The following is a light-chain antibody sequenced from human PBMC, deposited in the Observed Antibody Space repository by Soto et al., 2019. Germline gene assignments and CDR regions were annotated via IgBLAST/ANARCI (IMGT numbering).Light chain of an antibody. Sequence: QSALTQPASVSGSPGQSITISCAGTGSDVGAYNLVSWYQQHPGKAPKLIICDVNTRPSGISNRFSGSKSGDTASLTISGLQAEDDSGYFCCSYAGTVAYVFGTGTKLTVL. CDR1: GSDVGAYNL. J-gene: IGLJ1*01. V-gene: IGLV2-23*02. CDR3: CSYAGTVAYV. CDR2: DVN.